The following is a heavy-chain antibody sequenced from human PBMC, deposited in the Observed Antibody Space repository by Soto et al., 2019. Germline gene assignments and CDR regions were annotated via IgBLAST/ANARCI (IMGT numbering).Heavy chain of an antibody. V-gene: IGHV4-34*01. CDR2: INHSGST. CDR1: GGSFSGYY. Sequence: SETLSLTCAVYGGSFSGYYWSWIRQPPGKGLEWIGEINHSGSTNYNPSLKSRVTISVDTSKNQFSLKLSSVTAADTAVYYCASSNWIDTYYYGMDVWGQGTTVTVSS. CDR3: ASSNWIDTYYYGMDV. J-gene: IGHJ6*02. D-gene: IGHD1-1*01.